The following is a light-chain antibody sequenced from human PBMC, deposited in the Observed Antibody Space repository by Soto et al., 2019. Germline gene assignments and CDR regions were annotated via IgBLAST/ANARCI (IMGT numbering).Light chain of an antibody. J-gene: IGKJ1*01. Sequence: DIVMTQSPLSLPVTPGEPASISCRSSQSLLHSNGYNYLDWYLQKPGQSPQLLIYLGSNRASGVPGRFSGSGSSTDFTLKISRVEAEDVGVYYCMQALQTPWTFGQGTKVEIK. CDR3: MQALQTPWT. CDR1: QSLLHSNGYNY. CDR2: LGS. V-gene: IGKV2-28*01.